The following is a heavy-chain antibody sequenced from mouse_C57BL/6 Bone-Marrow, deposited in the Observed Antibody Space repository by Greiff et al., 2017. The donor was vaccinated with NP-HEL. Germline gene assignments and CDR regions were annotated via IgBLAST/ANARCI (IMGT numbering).Heavy chain of an antibody. Sequence: QVQLKESGPGLVQPSQSLSITCTVSGFSLTSYGVHWVRQSPGKGLEWLGVIWRGGSTDYNAAFMSRLSITKDNSKSQVFFKMNSLQADDTAIYYCAKLGPGGNYVYFDYWGQGTTLTVSS. CDR1: GFSLTSYG. CDR2: IWRGGST. J-gene: IGHJ2*01. D-gene: IGHD2-1*01. V-gene: IGHV2-5*01. CDR3: AKLGPGGNYVYFDY.